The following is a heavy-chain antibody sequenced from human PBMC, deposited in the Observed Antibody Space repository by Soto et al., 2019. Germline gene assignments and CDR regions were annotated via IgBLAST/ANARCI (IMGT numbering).Heavy chain of an antibody. CDR2: ISGSGGST. V-gene: IGHV3-23*01. J-gene: IGHJ3*02. D-gene: IGHD2-15*01. CDR1: GFTFSSYA. CDR3: AKARRYCIFGSCYPPIAFDI. Sequence: PGGSLRLSCAASGFTFSSYAMSWVRQAPGKGLEWVSAISGSGGSTYYADSVKGRFTISRDNSKNTLYLQMNSLRAEDTAVYYCAKARRYCIFGSCYPPIAFDIWGNGTTVTVS.